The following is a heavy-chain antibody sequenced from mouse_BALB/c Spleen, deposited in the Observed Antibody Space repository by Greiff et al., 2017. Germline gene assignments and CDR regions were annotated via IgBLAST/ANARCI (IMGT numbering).Heavy chain of an antibody. CDR2: IDPANGNT. V-gene: IGHV14-3*02. D-gene: IGHD2-3*01. CDR1: GFNIKDTY. Sequence: EVQLQQSGAELVKPGASVKLSCTASGFNIKDTYMHWVKQRPEQGLEWIGWIDPANGNTKYDPTFQGKATITADTSSNTAYLQLSSLTSEDTAVYYCARMGYDGYFSSGLAYWGQGTLVTVSA. J-gene: IGHJ3*01. CDR3: ARMGYDGYFSSGLAY.